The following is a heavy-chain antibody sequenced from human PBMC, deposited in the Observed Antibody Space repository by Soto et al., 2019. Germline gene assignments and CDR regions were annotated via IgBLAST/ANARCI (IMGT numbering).Heavy chain of an antibody. D-gene: IGHD3-22*01. CDR1: GYTFTSYA. J-gene: IGHJ4*02. V-gene: IGHV1-3*01. CDR2: INAGNGNT. CDR3: ARSYDSSGYSFDY. Sequence: ASVKVSCKASGYTFTSYAMHWVRQAPGQRLEWMGWINAGNGNTKYSQKFQGRVTITRDTSASTAYMELSSLRFEDIALYYCARSYDSSGYSFDYWGQGTLVTVSS.